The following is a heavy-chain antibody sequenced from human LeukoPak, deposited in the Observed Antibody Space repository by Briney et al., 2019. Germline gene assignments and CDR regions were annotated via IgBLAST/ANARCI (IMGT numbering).Heavy chain of an antibody. J-gene: IGHJ5*01. CDR2: FVLEDGER. D-gene: IGHD6-13*01. Sequence: GASVKVSCKVSGYTLIELSIHWVRQGPGKGLEWMAGFVLEDGERIYAQKFRGRVRVTEDTSTDTAYMELSSLRSEDTAVYYCATLDLPPSTAAVASWGQGTLVTVSS. V-gene: IGHV1-24*01. CDR3: ATLDLPPSTAAVAS. CDR1: GYTLIELS.